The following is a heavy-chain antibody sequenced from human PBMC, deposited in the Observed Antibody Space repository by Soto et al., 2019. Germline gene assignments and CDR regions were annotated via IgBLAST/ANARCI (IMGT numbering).Heavy chain of an antibody. CDR3: ASSYLGNYYVDY. V-gene: IGHV4-59*08. CDR1: GGSISSHS. J-gene: IGHJ4*02. CDR2: IYYSGST. D-gene: IGHD1-7*01. Sequence: SETLSLTCTVSGGSISSHSWSWIRQPPGEGLEWIGHIYYSGSTNYNPSLKSRVTMSIDTSKNQFSLKLTSVTAADTAVYYCASSYLGNYYVDYWGRGTLVTVSS.